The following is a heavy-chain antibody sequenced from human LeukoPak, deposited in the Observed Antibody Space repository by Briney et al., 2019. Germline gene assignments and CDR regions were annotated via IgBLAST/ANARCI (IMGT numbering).Heavy chain of an antibody. D-gene: IGHD1-26*01. CDR1: GFTFSTFA. CDR2: IKSDGSKT. Sequence: PGGSLRLSCVATGFTFSTFAMHWVRQAPGKGLEYVAAIKSDGSKTFYADSVKDRFSISRDNSKNTLYLQMGSLRAEDMAVYYYARGRGGSYDYWGQGILVTVSS. J-gene: IGHJ4*02. CDR3: ARGRGGSYDY. V-gene: IGHV3-64*02.